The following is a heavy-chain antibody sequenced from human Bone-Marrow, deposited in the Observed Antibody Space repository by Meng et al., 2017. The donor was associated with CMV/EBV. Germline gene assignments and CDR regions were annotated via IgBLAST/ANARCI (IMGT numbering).Heavy chain of an antibody. J-gene: IGHJ3*02. CDR1: GFTVSSNY. Sequence: GESLKISWAASGFTVSSNYMSWVRQAPGKGLEWVSVIYSGGSTYYADSVKGRFTISRDNSKNTLYLQMNSLRAEDTAVYYCARRRNYDFWSGYSRGVFDIWGQGTMVTVSS. V-gene: IGHV3-66*02. CDR2: IYSGGST. D-gene: IGHD3-3*01. CDR3: ARRRNYDFWSGYSRGVFDI.